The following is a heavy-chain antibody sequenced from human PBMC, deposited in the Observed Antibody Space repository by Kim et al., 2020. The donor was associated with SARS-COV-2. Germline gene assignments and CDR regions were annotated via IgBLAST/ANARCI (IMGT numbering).Heavy chain of an antibody. CDR1: GFVGSFKY. Sequence: GGSLRLSCVASGFVGSFKYMTWVRQAPGKGLDWVSVIYNNGIAYYADSVRHRFTISSDISKKKVYLQMNGLTAEDTAVYYCATSRSWYGAFDHWGQGSLVTVSS. V-gene: IGHV3-66*01. D-gene: IGHD6-13*01. CDR2: IYNNGIA. J-gene: IGHJ4*02. CDR3: ATSRSWYGAFDH.